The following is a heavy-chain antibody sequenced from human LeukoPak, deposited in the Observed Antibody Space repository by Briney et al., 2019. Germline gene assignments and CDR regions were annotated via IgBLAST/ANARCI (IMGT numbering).Heavy chain of an antibody. J-gene: IGHJ5*02. CDR3: ARRYRVGHWLDP. CDR1: GYTFTGYY. CDR2: INPNSGGT. Sequence: ASVKVSCKASGYTFTGYYMHWLRQAPGQGLEWMGWINPNSGGTNYAQKFQGRVTMTRDTSISTAYMELSRLRSDDTAVYYCARRYRVGHWLDPWGQGTLVTVSS. V-gene: IGHV1-2*02. D-gene: IGHD1-26*01.